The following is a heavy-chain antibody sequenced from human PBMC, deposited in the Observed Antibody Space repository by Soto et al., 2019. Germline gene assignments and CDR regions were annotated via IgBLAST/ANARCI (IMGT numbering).Heavy chain of an antibody. CDR1: GFTFSGYG. J-gene: IGHJ3*01. V-gene: IGHV3-33*01. CDR3: ARDYGSSGYYLDALDV. Sequence: GGSLRLSCEASGFTFSGYGMHWVRQAPGKGLEWVGVIWSDGSNKYYADSVKGRFTIPRDNSKNTLYMQMNSLRAEDTAVYYCARDYGSSGYYLDALDVWGQGTMVTVSS. CDR2: IWSDGSNK. D-gene: IGHD3-22*01.